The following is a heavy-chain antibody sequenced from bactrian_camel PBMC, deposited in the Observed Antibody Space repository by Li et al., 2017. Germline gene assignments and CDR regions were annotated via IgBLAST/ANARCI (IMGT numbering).Heavy chain of an antibody. J-gene: IGHJ7*01. CDR2: IMTADGTP. V-gene: IGHV3-3*01. Sequence: HVQLVESGGGSAQVGGSLRLSCAASGYTYSSGCMGWFRQAPGKEREAVAAIMTADGTPNYVDSVKDRFTISHDNAKTTYLQMNNLNPDDTATYYCAAGCRGNSGAACTRCNYWGKGTQVTVS. D-gene: IGHD2*01. CDR1: GYTYSSGC.